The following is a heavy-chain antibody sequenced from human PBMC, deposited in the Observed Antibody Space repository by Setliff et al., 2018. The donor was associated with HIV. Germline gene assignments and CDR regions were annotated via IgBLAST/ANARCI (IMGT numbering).Heavy chain of an antibody. CDR1: GFTFDDYT. V-gene: IGHV3-43*01. CDR3: AKDIYGGNSGYFDV. J-gene: IGHJ2*01. D-gene: IGHD4-17*01. CDR2: ISWDGTST. Sequence: LRLSCAASGFTFDDYTMHWVRQAPGKGLQWVSLISWDGTSTYYADSVKGRFTVSRDNSKNSLHLQMNSLRIGDTALYYCAKDIYGGNSGYFDVWGRGTLVTVSS.